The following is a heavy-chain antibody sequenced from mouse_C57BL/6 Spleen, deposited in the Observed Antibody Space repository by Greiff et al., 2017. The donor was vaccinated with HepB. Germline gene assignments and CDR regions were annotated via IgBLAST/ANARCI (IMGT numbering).Heavy chain of an antibody. CDR1: GYTFTDYY. Sequence: EVQLQQSGPELVKPGASVKISCKASGYTFTDYYMNWVKQSHGKSLEWIGDINPNNGGTSYNQKFKGKATLTVDESSSTAYMELRSLTSEDSAVYYCARLANWDVWFAYWGQGTLVTVSA. CDR2: INPNNGGT. V-gene: IGHV1-26*01. D-gene: IGHD4-1*01. J-gene: IGHJ3*01. CDR3: ARLANWDVWFAY.